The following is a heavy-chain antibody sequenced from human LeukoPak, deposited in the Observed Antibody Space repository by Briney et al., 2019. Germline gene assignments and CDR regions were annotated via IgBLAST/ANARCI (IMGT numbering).Heavy chain of an antibody. V-gene: IGHV3-74*01. D-gene: IGHD5-12*01. J-gene: IGHJ5*02. CDR2: IDSDGIST. Sequence: QPGGSLRLSCAASGFTFSSYWMHWVRQAPGKGLVWVSRIDSDGISTSYADSVKGRFTISRDNAKNTLYLQMNSLRAEDTAVYFCARALTGDIVRTFVPWGQGTLVTVSP. CDR1: GFTFSSYW. CDR3: ARALTGDIVRTFVP.